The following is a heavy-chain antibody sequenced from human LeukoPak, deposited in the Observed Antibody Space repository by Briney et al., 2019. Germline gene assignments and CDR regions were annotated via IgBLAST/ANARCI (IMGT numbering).Heavy chain of an antibody. CDR1: GGSTSSSSYY. V-gene: IGHV4-39*01. CDR2: IYYSGST. CDR3: ARHAPTLSGSYKEFDY. J-gene: IGHJ4*02. D-gene: IGHD1-26*01. Sequence: SETLSLTCTVSGGSTSSSSYYWGWIRQPPGKGLEWIGSIYYSGSTYYNPSLKSRVTISVDTSKNQFSLKLSSVTAADTAVYYCARHAPTLSGSYKEFDYWGQGTLVTVSS.